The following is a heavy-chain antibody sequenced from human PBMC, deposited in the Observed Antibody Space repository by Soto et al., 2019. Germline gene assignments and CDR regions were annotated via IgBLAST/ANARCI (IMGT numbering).Heavy chain of an antibody. D-gene: IGHD3-3*01. V-gene: IGHV4-31*11. CDR3: ARAFPLYDFWSGSARGFDP. CDR2: IYYSGST. J-gene: IGHJ5*02. CDR1: GYSIISGYG. Sequence: SDTLSLTCAVSGYSIISGYGWGWIRRHPGKGLEWIGYIYYSGSTYYNPSLKSRVTISVDTSKNQFSLKLSSVTAADTAVYYCARAFPLYDFWSGSARGFDPWGQGTLVTVSS.